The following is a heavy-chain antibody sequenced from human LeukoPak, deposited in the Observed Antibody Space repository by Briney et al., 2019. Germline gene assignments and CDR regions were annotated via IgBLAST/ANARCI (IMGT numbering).Heavy chain of an antibody. D-gene: IGHD6-19*01. J-gene: IGHJ4*02. V-gene: IGHV1-2*02. CDR1: GYTFTGYY. Sequence: ASVKVSCKASGYTFTGYYMHWVRQAPGQGLEWMGWINPNSGGTNYAQKFQGRVTMTRDTSISTAYMELSRLRSDDTAVYYCARVGGSSSGWYNYWGQGTLVTVSS. CDR2: INPNSGGT. CDR3: ARVGGSSSGWYNY.